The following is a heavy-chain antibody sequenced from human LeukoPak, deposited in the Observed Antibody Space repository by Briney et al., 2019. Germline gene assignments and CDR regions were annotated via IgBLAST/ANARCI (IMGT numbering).Heavy chain of an antibody. D-gene: IGHD3-10*01. CDR1: GGSISSSNW. CDR3: ARGTTAKYYYGSGSYKRLYYMDV. V-gene: IGHV4-4*02. CDR2: IYHSGST. Sequence: SETLSLTCAVSGGSISSSNWWSWVRQPPGKGLEWIGEIYHSGSTNYNPSLKSRVTISVDKSKNQFSLKLSSVTAADTAVYYCARGTTAKYYYGSGSYKRLYYMDVWGKGTTVTISS. J-gene: IGHJ6*03.